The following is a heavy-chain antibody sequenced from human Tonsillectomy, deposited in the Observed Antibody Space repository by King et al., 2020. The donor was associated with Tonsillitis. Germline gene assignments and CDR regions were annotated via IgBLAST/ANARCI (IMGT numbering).Heavy chain of an antibody. J-gene: IGHJ5*02. Sequence: VQLQESGPGLVKPSETLSLTCTVSGGSLSSSYWSWMRQPPGEGLEWIGYLHNSGSTSYNPSLKSRVITSVDTSKNQFSLKLTAVTAADTAVYYCSRLSKGEQERSNWFDPWGQGTLVTVAS. V-gene: IGHV4-59*08. CDR1: GGSLSSSY. CDR3: SRLSKGEQERSNWFDP. D-gene: IGHD1-26*01. CDR2: LHNSGST.